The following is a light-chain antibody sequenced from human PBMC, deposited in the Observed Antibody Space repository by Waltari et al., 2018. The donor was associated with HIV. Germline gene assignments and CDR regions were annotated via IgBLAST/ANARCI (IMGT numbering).Light chain of an antibody. CDR3: QQFYSSPLT. CDR1: QSLLYTSNNKNC. CDR2: WAS. V-gene: IGKV4-1*01. J-gene: IGKJ2*01. Sequence: DIVMTQSPDSLALSLGEGATINCKSSQSLLYTSNNKNCLAWYQQKPGQPPKLLIYWASTRESGVPDRFSGSESETDFTLTISGLQAEDVAVYYCQQFYSSPLTFGQGTSLEIK.